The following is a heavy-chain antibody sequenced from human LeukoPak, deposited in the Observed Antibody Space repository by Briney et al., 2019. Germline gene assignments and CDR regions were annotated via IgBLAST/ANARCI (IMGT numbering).Heavy chain of an antibody. CDR1: GFTFADYT. V-gene: IGHV3-9*01. CDR3: AKGNWGNPFDI. J-gene: IGHJ3*02. CDR2: ITWNSDST. D-gene: IGHD7-27*01. Sequence: GGSLRLSCAASGFTFADYTMHWVRQLPGMGLEWVSGITWNSDSTDYADSVKGRFTISRDNAKNSLYLEMNSLRADDTALCYCAKGNWGNPFDIWGQGTMVTVFS.